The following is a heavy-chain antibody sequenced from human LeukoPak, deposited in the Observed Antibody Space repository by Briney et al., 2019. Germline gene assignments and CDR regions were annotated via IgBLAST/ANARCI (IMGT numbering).Heavy chain of an antibody. D-gene: IGHD5-18*01. CDR3: AKELDTMFFDY. V-gene: IGHV3-43*01. Sequence: LRLSXAASGXSFDRYTIHWVRQAPGKGLERVSLAGCAGGTTYYSDSFRGRFTISRDSGKNSVYLQMNSLTTDDTAFYFCAKELDTMFFDYWGQGALVTVSS. CDR2: AGCAGGTT. CDR1: GXSFDRYT. J-gene: IGHJ4*02.